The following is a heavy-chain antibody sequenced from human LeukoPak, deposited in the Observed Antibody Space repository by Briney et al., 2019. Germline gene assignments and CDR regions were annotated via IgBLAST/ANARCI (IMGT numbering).Heavy chain of an antibody. CDR2: ITVYNGNT. D-gene: IGHD1-26*01. V-gene: IGHV1-18*01. J-gene: IGHJ4*02. CDR1: GYTFTNYA. CDR3: TRGEGFCDY. Sequence: ASVKVSCKASGYTFTNYAISWVRQAPGQGLEWMAWITVYNGNTNYAQKLQGRVTVTADTSTSTAYMELRNLRSDDTAVYYCTRGEGFCDYWGQGTLVTVSS.